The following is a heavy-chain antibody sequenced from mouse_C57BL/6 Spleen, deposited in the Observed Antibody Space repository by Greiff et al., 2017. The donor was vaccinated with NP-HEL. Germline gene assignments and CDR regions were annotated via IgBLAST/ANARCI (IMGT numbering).Heavy chain of an antibody. CDR3: ARGGTYYSNPWFAY. CDR1: GYSFTSYY. D-gene: IGHD2-5*01. J-gene: IGHJ3*01. CDR2: IYPGSGNT. V-gene: IGHV1-66*01. Sequence: QVQLQQSGPELVKPGASVKISCKASGYSFTSYYIHWVKQRPGQGLEWIGWIYPGSGNTKYNEKFKGKATLTADTSSSTAYMQLSSLTSEDSAVYYCARGGTYYSNPWFAYWGQGTLVTVSA.